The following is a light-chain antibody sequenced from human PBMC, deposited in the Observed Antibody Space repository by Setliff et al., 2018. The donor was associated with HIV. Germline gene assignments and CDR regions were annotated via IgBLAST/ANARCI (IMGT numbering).Light chain of an antibody. J-gene: IGLJ1*01. Sequence: QSALTQPASVSGSPGQSITISCPGTSSDVGGYDYVSWYQQHPGKAPKLMIYEVSNRPSGVSNRFSGSKSGNTASLTISGLQAEDEADYYCSSYTSSFTRVFGTGTKATVL. V-gene: IGLV2-14*01. CDR3: SSYTSSFTRV. CDR1: SSDVGGYDY. CDR2: EVS.